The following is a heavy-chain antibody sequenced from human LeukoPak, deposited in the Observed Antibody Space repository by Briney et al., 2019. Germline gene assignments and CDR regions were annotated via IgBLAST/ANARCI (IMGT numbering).Heavy chain of an antibody. J-gene: IGHJ4*02. CDR3: AREATLGGAYSYDY. Sequence: EASVKVSCKASGGTFSSYAISWVRQAPGQGLEWMGGIIPIFGTANYAQKFQGRVTITADESTSTAYMELSSLRSEDTAVYYCAREATLGGAYSYDYWGQGTLVTVSS. CDR2: IIPIFGTA. CDR1: GGTFSSYA. V-gene: IGHV1-69*13. D-gene: IGHD2-21*01.